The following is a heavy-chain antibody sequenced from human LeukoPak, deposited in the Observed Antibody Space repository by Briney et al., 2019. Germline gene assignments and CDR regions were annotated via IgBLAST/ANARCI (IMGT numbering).Heavy chain of an antibody. CDR3: AKGQGYSSFTHPPNYYYYYMDV. D-gene: IGHD6-13*01. J-gene: IGHJ6*03. V-gene: IGHV3-30*02. CDR1: GFTFSSYG. Sequence: GGSLRLSCAASGFTFSSYGMHWVRQAPGKGLEWVAFIRYDGSNKYYADSVKGRFTISRDNSKNTLYLQMNSLRVEDTAVYYCAKGQGYSSFTHPPNYYYYYMDVWGKGTTVTISS. CDR2: IRYDGSNK.